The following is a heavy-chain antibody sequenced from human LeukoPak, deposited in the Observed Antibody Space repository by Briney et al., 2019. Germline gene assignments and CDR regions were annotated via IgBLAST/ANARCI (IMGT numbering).Heavy chain of an antibody. CDR1: GFTFSNAW. Sequence: PGGSLRLSCAASGFTFSNAWMSWVRQAPGKGLEWVGRIKSKTDGGTTDYAAPVKGRFTISRDDSKNTLYLQMNSLKTEDTAVHYCTTRLTVTFGGVIVFDYWGQGTLVTVSS. CDR2: IKSKTDGGTT. CDR3: TTRLTVTFGGVIVFDY. V-gene: IGHV3-15*01. D-gene: IGHD3-16*02. J-gene: IGHJ4*02.